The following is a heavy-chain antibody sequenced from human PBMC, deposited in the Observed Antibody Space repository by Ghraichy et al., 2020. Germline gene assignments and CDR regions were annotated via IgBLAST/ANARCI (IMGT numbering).Heavy chain of an antibody. V-gene: IGHV4-59*01. CDR1: GGSISSYY. D-gene: IGHD2-2*01. CDR2: IYYSGST. Sequence: SETLSLTCTVSGGSISSYYWSWIRQPPGKGLEWIGYIYYSGSTNYNPSLKSRVTISVDTSKNQFSLKLSSVTAADTAVYYCARACSSTSCYASKGGKTNNWFDPWGQGTLVTVSS. J-gene: IGHJ5*02. CDR3: ARACSSTSCYASKGGKTNNWFDP.